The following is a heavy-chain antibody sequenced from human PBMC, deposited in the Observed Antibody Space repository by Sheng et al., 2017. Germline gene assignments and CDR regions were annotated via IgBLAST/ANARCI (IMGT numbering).Heavy chain of an antibody. V-gene: IGHV1-69*04. CDR2: IIPILGIA. Sequence: QVQLVQSGAEVKKPGSSVKVSCKASGGTFSSYAISWVRQAPGQGLEWMGGIIPILGIANYAQKFQGRVTITADKSTSTAYMELSSLRSEDTAVYYCAREGYYYGSGSNERYYYYYMDVWGKGTTVTVSS. J-gene: IGHJ6*03. D-gene: IGHD3-10*01. CDR1: GGTFSSYA. CDR3: AREGYYYGSGSNERYYYYYMDV.